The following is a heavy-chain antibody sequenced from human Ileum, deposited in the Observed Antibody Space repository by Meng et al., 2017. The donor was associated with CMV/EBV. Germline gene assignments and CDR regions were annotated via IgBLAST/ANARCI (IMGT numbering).Heavy chain of an antibody. Sequence: GESLKISCIASGFTFSNYDMQWVRQGSGKGLEWVSGLYTTGDTFYRDSVRGRFTISRENAKNSLYLQMSGLRAGDTAVYYCARAGFCSSASCQYSDAFDIWGQGTPVTVSS. CDR3: ARAGFCSSASCQYSDAFDI. D-gene: IGHD2-2*01. J-gene: IGHJ3*02. V-gene: IGHV3-13*01. CDR2: LYTTGDT. CDR1: GFTFSNYD.